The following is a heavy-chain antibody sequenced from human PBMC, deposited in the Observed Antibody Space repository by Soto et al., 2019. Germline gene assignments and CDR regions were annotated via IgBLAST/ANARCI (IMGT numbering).Heavy chain of an antibody. V-gene: IGHV1-2*02. CDR3: ATDDYGIFPY. CDR2: IDPRSGGT. Sequence: HVQLVQSGTEVKKPGASVRVSCMVSGYPFTTYYIHWVRQAPGQGLGWMGWIDPRSGGTVYEQKFQGRVTMSRDTSISTVYMDLSGLTSDDTALYICATDDYGIFPYWGQGSLVTVSS. D-gene: IGHD3-10*01. J-gene: IGHJ4*02. CDR1: GYPFTTYY.